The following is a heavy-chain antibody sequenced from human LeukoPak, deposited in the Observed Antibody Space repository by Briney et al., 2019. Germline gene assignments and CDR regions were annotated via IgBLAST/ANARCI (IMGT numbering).Heavy chain of an antibody. J-gene: IGHJ4*02. Sequence: GGSLRLSCAASGFTFSSYAMSWVRQAPGKGLEWVSAISGSGSSTYYADSVKGRFTISRDNSKNTLYLQMNSLRAEDTAVYYCAASSTWPVYFDYWGQGTLVTVSS. D-gene: IGHD6-13*01. CDR3: AASSTWPVYFDY. V-gene: IGHV3-23*01. CDR1: GFTFSSYA. CDR2: ISGSGSST.